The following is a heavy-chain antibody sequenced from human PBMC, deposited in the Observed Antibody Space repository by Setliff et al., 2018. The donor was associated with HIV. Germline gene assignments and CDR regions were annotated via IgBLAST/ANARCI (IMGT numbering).Heavy chain of an antibody. V-gene: IGHV3-48*01. Sequence: GSLRLSCAASGFTFSSYSMNWVRQAPGKGLEWVSYISSSGNSIYYADSVKGRFSISRDNAKNSLYLQMNSLRAEDTAVYYCVRDWLVREIIAVYYFDHWGQGTLVTVSS. CDR2: ISSSGNSI. CDR1: GFTFSSYS. J-gene: IGHJ4*02. CDR3: VRDWLVREIIAVYYFDH. D-gene: IGHD3-10*01.